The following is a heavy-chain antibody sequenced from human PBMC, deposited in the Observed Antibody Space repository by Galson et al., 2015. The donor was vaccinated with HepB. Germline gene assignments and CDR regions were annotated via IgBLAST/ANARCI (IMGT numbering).Heavy chain of an antibody. CDR1: GFTFSSYA. Sequence: SLRLSCAASGFTFSSYAMHWVRQAPGKGLEWVAVISYDGSNKYYADSVKGRFTISRDNSKNTLYLQMNSLRAEDTAVYYCARDWGGANYGMDVWGRGTTATVSS. J-gene: IGHJ6*02. V-gene: IGHV3-30*04. CDR2: ISYDGSNK. D-gene: IGHD4/OR15-4a*01. CDR3: ARDWGGANYGMDV.